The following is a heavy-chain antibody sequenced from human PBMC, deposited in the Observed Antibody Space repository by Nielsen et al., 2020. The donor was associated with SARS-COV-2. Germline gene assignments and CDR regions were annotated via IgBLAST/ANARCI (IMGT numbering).Heavy chain of an antibody. CDR1: GYSFTDLS. D-gene: IGHD3-10*01. Sequence: ASVKVSCKASGYSFTDLSMHWVRLAAGKGLEWMGGFDPEDGEMIYAQKFQGRVTMTEDTSTDTAYLELNSLRSDDTAVYYCVADQRFGETLVFWGQGTRVTISS. CDR2: FDPEDGEM. J-gene: IGHJ3*01. CDR3: VADQRFGETLVF. V-gene: IGHV1-24*01.